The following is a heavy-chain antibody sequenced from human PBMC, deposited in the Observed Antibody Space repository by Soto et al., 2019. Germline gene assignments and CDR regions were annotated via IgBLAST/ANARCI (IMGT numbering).Heavy chain of an antibody. V-gene: IGHV1-3*01. J-gene: IGHJ3*02. CDR2: INAANGNT. Sequence: GASVKVSCKASGYSFTTYAMQWVRQAPGQTLEWMGWINAANGNTKFAQNFQGRLTITRDTSISTAYMEMSSLRSEDTAVYYFVVLRFLEWLLTNDAFDIWGQGTMVTVSS. CDR1: GYSFTTYA. D-gene: IGHD3-3*01. CDR3: VVLRFLEWLLTNDAFDI.